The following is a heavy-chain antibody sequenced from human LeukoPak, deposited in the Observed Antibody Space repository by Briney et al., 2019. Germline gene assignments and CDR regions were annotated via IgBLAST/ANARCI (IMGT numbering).Heavy chain of an antibody. D-gene: IGHD6-13*01. Sequence: GGSLRLSCAASGFPFSSYGVHGVRQAPGKGLEWVSYISYDGARKYYADSVKGRFTISRDNSENTLYLQMNSLRGDDTGVYFCAKDSSTSNYYYGLDVWGQGTTVTVSS. CDR2: ISYDGARK. CDR3: AKDSSTSNYYYGLDV. J-gene: IGHJ6*02. CDR1: GFPFSSYG. V-gene: IGHV3-30*02.